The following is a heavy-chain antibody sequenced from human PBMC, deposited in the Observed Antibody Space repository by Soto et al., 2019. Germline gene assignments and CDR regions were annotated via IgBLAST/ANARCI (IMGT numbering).Heavy chain of an antibody. Sequence: LSCAASGFTFSSYGMHWVRQAPDKGLEWVAVISYDGSNKYYADSVKGRFTISRDNSKNTLYLQMNSLRAEDTAVYYCAKASSGTTGYWGQGTLVTVSS. CDR2: ISYDGSNK. J-gene: IGHJ4*02. D-gene: IGHD1-7*01. CDR3: AKASSGTTGY. V-gene: IGHV3-30*18. CDR1: GFTFSSYG.